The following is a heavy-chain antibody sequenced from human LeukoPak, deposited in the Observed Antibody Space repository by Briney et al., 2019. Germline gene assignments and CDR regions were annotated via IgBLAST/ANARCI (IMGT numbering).Heavy chain of an antibody. J-gene: IGHJ6*02. CDR2: INPSGGST. Sequence: GASVKVSCKASGYTFTSYYMHWVRQAPGQGLEWMGIINPSGGSTSYAQKFQGRVTMTRDTSTSTVYMELSSLRSEDTAVYYCARDRKTYYDFWSGQTTYYHYGMDVWGQGTTVTVSS. D-gene: IGHD3-3*01. V-gene: IGHV1-46*01. CDR1: GYTFTSYY. CDR3: ARDRKTYYDFWSGQTTYYHYGMDV.